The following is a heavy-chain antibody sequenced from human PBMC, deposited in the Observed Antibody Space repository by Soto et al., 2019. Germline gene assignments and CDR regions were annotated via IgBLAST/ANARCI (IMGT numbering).Heavy chain of an antibody. CDR3: ASTSGRYDFPTDWYFDL. J-gene: IGHJ2*01. V-gene: IGHV3-53*04. CDR1: GFTVSSNY. Sequence: GGSLRLSCAASGFTVSSNYMSWVRQAPGKGLEWVSVIYSGGSTYYADSVKGRFTISRHNSKNTLYLQMNSLRAEDTAVYYCASTSGRYDFPTDWYFDLWGRGTLVTVSS. D-gene: IGHD3-3*01. CDR2: IYSGGST.